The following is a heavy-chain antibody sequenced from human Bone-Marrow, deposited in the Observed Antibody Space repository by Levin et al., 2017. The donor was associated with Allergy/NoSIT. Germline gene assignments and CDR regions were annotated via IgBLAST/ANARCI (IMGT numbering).Heavy chain of an antibody. CDR2: ISGSSSYI. V-gene: IGHV3-21*01. Sequence: GESLKISCTASGFTFRSYSMNWVRQAPGKGLEWVSLISGSSSYIYYADSVKGRFTISRDNAKNSLFLEVNSLRADDTAVYYCARDEPHFDLWGRGTLVTVSS. CDR3: ARDEPHFDL. CDR1: GFTFRSYS. J-gene: IGHJ2*01.